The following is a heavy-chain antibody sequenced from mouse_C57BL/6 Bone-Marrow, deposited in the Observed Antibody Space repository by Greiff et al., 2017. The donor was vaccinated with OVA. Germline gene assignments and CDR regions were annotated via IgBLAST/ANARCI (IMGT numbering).Heavy chain of an antibody. V-gene: IGHV2-9-1*01. J-gene: IGHJ1*03. CDR1: GFSLTSYA. CDR2: IWTGGGT. D-gene: IGHD2-4*01. Sequence: QVQLQQSGPGLVAPSQSLSITCTVSGFSLTSYAISWVRQPPGKGLEWLGVIWTGGGTNYTSALKSSLSISKDNSKSQVFLKMNSLQTDDTARYYSAVYYDPWYFYVWGTGTTVTVSS. CDR3: AVYYDPWYFYV.